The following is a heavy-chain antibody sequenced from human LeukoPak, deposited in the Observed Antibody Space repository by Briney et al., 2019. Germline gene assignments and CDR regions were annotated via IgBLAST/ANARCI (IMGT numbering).Heavy chain of an antibody. D-gene: IGHD6-19*01. V-gene: IGHV3-30*04. Sequence: GGSLRLSCAASGFTFSSYEMHWVRQAPGKGLEWVAVISFDGSKKYHADSVMGRFTISRDTSKNTLYLQMTSLRAEDTAVYYCARGGSGWYGRFDYWGRGTLVTVSS. CDR3: ARGGSGWYGRFDY. CDR2: ISFDGSKK. J-gene: IGHJ4*02. CDR1: GFTFSSYE.